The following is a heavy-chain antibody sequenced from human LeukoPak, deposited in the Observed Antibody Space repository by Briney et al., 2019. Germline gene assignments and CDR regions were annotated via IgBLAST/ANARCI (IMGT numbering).Heavy chain of an antibody. J-gene: IGHJ6*02. CDR2: IYHSGST. D-gene: IGHD6-25*01. V-gene: IGHV4-30-2*01. Sequence: TSETLSLTCAVSGGSISSGGYSWSWIRQPPGKGLEWIGYIYHSGSTYYNPSLKSRVTISVDRSKNQFSLKLSSVTAADTAVYYCAAASNYYYYYGMDVWGQGTTVTVSS. CDR3: AAASNYYYYYGMDV. CDR1: GGSISSGGYS.